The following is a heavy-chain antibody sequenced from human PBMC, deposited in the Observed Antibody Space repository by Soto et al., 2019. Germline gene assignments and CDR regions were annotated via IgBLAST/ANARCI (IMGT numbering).Heavy chain of an antibody. V-gene: IGHV1-69*02. CDR2: IIPILGIA. CDR1: GGTFSSYT. D-gene: IGHD2-21*02. Sequence: QVQLVQSGAEVKKPGSSVEVSCKASGGTFSSYTISWVRQAPGQGLEWMGRIIPILGIANYAQKFQGRVTITADKSTSTAYMELSSLRSEDTAVHYCARGSPPGDCSTNWGQGTLVTVSS. CDR3: ARGSPPGDCSTN. J-gene: IGHJ4*02.